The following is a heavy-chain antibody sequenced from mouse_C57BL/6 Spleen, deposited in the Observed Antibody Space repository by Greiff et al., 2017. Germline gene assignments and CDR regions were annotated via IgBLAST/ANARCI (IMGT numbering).Heavy chain of an antibody. CDR3: ARHEDGSSLY. D-gene: IGHD1-1*01. CDR2: LSSGGSYT. V-gene: IGHV5-6*01. J-gene: IGHJ2*01. CDR1: GFTFSSYG. Sequence: EVQLVESGGDLVKPGGSLKLSCAASGFTFSSYGMSWVRQTPDKRLEWVATLSSGGSYTYYPDSVKGRFTISRDNAKNTLYLQMSSLKSEDTAMYYCARHEDGSSLYWGQGTTLTVSS.